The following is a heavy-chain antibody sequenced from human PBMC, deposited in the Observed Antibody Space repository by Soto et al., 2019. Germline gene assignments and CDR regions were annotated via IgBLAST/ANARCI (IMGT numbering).Heavy chain of an antibody. CDR2: IIPILGIA. V-gene: IGHV1-69*02. D-gene: IGHD6-13*01. J-gene: IGHJ4*02. CDR1: GGTFSSYT. CDR3: ARGVGSSWLIAY. Sequence: QVQLVQSGAEVKKPGSSVKVSCKASGGTFSSYTISWVRQAPGQGLEWMGRIIPILGIANYAQKFQGRVTITADKSTSTAYMELSSLRSEDTAVYYCARGVGSSWLIAYWGQGTLVTVSS.